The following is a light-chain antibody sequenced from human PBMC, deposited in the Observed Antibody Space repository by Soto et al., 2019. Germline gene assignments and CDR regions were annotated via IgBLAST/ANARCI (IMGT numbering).Light chain of an antibody. J-gene: IGKJ5*01. CDR1: QSISTY. CDR3: QQSYSTPIT. Sequence: DIQMTQSPSSLSASVGDRVTITCRASQSISTYLHWYQQKPGKAPKLLIYAASSLQSGVPSGFSGSGSGTDFTLTISSLQPEDFATYYCQQSYSTPITFGQGTRLGIK. V-gene: IGKV1-39*01. CDR2: AAS.